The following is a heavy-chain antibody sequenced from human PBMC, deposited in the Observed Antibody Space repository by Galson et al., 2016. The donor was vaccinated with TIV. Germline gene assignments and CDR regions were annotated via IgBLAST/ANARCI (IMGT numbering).Heavy chain of an antibody. V-gene: IGHV1-18*01. CDR1: GYTFTSYG. D-gene: IGHD1-14*01. Sequence: SVKVSCKASGYTFTSYGITWVRQAPGQGLEWMGWISTYNGNTNYAQKLQGRVSITRDTSTGTAYMELTSLRPDDTAVSYCGRPAMTGYFDYWGQGTLVTVSS. CDR2: ISTYNGNT. CDR3: GRPAMTGYFDY. J-gene: IGHJ4*02.